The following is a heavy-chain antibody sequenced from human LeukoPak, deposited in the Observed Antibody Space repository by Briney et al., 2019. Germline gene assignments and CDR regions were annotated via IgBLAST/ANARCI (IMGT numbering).Heavy chain of an antibody. V-gene: IGHV4-34*01. CDR1: GGSFSGYY. Sequence: PSETLSLTCAVYGGSFSGYYWSWIRQPPGKGLEWIGEINHSGSTNYNPSLKSRVTISVDTSKNQFSLKLSSVTAADTAVYYCARVGGSIAAAGTKRHLDYWGQGTLVTVSS. J-gene: IGHJ4*02. CDR2: INHSGST. D-gene: IGHD6-13*01. CDR3: ARVGGSIAAAGTKRHLDY.